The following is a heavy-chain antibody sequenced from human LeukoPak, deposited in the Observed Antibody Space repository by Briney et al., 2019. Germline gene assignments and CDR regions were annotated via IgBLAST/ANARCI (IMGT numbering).Heavy chain of an antibody. CDR2: IEPDGSGK. J-gene: IGHJ4*02. V-gene: IGHV3-7*01. Sequence: SGGSLRLSCAASGFSFRDYWMSWVRQAPGKGLEWVADIEPDGSGKTYVDSVKGRFTISRDSAQQSLYLQMDTLTAEDTAVYYCVTSWVRQQRDFWGQGTLVTVSS. CDR3: VTSWVRQQRDF. D-gene: IGHD3-10*01. CDR1: GFSFRDYW.